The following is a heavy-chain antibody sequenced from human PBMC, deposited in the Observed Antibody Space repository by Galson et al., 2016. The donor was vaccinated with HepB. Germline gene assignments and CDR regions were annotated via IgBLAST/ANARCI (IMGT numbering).Heavy chain of an antibody. CDR1: GFTVSNNY. V-gene: IGHV3-53*01. J-gene: IGHJ5*02. CDR3: VKDRPYGTGWYGCSES. D-gene: IGHD6-13*01. CDR2: IYSGGGT. Sequence: SLRLSCAASGFTVSNNYMSWVRQPPGKGLEWVSLIYSGGGTLYADSVKGRFTISRDNSKNTLYLQMNSLRAEDTAVYYCVKDRPYGTGWYGCSESWGQGTLVIVSS.